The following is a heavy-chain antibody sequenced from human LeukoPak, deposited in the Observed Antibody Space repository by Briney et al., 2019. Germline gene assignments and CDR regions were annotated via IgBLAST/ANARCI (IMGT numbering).Heavy chain of an antibody. CDR2: FDPEDGET. J-gene: IGHJ4*02. V-gene: IGHV1-24*01. Sequence: ASVKVSCKVSGYTLTELAMHWVRQAPGKGLEWMGGFDPEDGETIYAQKFQGRVTMTEDTTTDTAYMELSSPRSEDTAVYYCATDKNRSSSSEGIDFWGQGTLVTVYS. D-gene: IGHD6-6*01. CDR3: ATDKNRSSSSEGIDF. CDR1: GYTLTELA.